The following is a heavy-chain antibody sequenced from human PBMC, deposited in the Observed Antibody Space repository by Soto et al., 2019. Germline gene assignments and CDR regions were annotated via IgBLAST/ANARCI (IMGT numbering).Heavy chain of an antibody. Sequence: GGSLRLSCAASGFTFSSYAMHWVRQAPGKGLEWVAVISYDGSNKYYADSVKGRFTISRDNSKDTLYLQMNSLRAEDTAVYCCARDDKDGNNDYWGQGTLVTVSS. CDR2: ISYDGSNK. CDR1: GFTFSSYA. V-gene: IGHV3-30-3*01. J-gene: IGHJ4*02. CDR3: ARDDKDGNNDY. D-gene: IGHD1-1*01.